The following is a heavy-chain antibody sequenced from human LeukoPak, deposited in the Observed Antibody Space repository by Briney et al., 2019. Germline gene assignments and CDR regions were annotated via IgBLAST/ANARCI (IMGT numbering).Heavy chain of an antibody. CDR2: IRYDESNE. V-gene: IGHV3-30*02. D-gene: IGHD1-26*01. J-gene: IGHJ4*02. Sequence: GGSLRLSCAASGFTFRSYGMHWVRQAPGKGLEWVAFIRYDESNEYYADSVKGRLTIARDNSKNTLYLQMNSLRPEDTAVYYCAKDSSKWAFDYWGQGTLVTVSS. CDR3: AKDSSKWAFDY. CDR1: GFTFRSYG.